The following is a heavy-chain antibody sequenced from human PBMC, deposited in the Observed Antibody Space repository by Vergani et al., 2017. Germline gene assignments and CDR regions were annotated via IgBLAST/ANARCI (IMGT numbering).Heavy chain of an antibody. CDR2: ISWNGGTT. D-gene: IGHD6-19*01. Sequence: EVQLVQSGGVVVQPGGSLRLSCAASGFTFDDYAMHWVRQAPGKGLEWVSLISWNGGTTYFADPVRGRFTISRDNSKNSLYLQMNSLRAEDTAFYYCAKYSLAVADNGESHFDYWGQRILVTVSS. CDR1: GFTFDDYA. CDR3: AKYSLAVADNGESHFDY. V-gene: IGHV3-43D*03. J-gene: IGHJ4*02.